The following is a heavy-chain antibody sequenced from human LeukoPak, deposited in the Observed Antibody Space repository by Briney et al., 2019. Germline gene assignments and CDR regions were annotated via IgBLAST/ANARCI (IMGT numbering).Heavy chain of an antibody. CDR2: MNPSDGST. J-gene: IGHJ3*02. D-gene: IGHD2-21*01. CDR1: GYTLVTYY. V-gene: IGHV1-46*01. CDR3: ARDADWAFDI. Sequence: ASVKVSCKPSGYTLVTYYMHWVRQAPGQGLEWMGIMNPSDGSTTYAQKFQGRVAMTRDTSTSTAYMELRSLRSDDTAVYYCARDADWAFDIWGQGTMVTVSS.